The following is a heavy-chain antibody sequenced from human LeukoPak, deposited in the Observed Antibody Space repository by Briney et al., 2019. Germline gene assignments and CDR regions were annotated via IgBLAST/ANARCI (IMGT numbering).Heavy chain of an antibody. CDR3: AKDLVVVRGRYEN. CDR1: GFTFSSYA. Sequence: GGSLRLSCAASGFTFSSYAMSWVRQAPGKGLEWVSAISGSGGSTYYADSVKGRFTISRDNSKNTLYLQMSSLRAEDTAVFYCAKDLVVVRGRYENWGQGTLVTVSS. D-gene: IGHD3-10*01. CDR2: ISGSGGST. J-gene: IGHJ4*02. V-gene: IGHV3-23*01.